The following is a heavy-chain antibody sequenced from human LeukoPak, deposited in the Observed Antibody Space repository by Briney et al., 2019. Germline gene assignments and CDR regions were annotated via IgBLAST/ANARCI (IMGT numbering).Heavy chain of an antibody. J-gene: IGHJ4*02. V-gene: IGHV4-34*01. CDR1: GGSFSGYY. Sequence: SETLSLTCAVYGGSFSGYYWSWIHQPPGKGLEWIGEINHSGSTNYNSSLKSRVTISVDTSKNQFSLKLSSVTAADTAVYYCARGPSAVAGLSRWGQGTLVTVSS. CDR2: INHSGST. CDR3: ARGPSAVAGLSR. D-gene: IGHD6-19*01.